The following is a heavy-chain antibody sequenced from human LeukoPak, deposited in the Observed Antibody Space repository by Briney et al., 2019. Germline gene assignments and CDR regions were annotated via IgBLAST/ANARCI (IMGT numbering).Heavy chain of an antibody. CDR3: ARDERYDSSGYPFDY. J-gene: IGHJ4*02. CDR1: GYTFSGYY. V-gene: IGHV1-2*02. Sequence: GASVKVSCRASGYTFSGYYMHWVRQAPGQGLEHMGWINPGNGETKYALKFQGRVTMTRDTSISTAYMELSRLTFDDTAVYYCARDERYDSSGYPFDYWGQGTLVTVSS. CDR2: INPGNGET. D-gene: IGHD3-22*01.